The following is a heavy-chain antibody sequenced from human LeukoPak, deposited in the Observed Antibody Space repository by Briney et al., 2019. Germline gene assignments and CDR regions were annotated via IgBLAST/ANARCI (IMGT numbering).Heavy chain of an antibody. CDR1: GFTFSSYA. CDR3: AKDPGEMATIRGISDY. J-gene: IGHJ4*02. Sequence: GGSLRLSCAASGFTFSSYAMSWVRQAPGKGLEWVSTISGRGGSTYYADSVKGRFTISRDNSKNTLYLQMNSLRAEDTAVYYCAKDPGEMATIRGISDYWGQGTLVTVSS. D-gene: IGHD5-24*01. V-gene: IGHV3-23*01. CDR2: ISGRGGST.